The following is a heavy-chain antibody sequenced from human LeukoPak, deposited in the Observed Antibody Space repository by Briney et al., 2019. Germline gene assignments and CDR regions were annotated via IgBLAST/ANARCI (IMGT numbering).Heavy chain of an antibody. CDR2: ISFNGRNT. CDR1: GFNFADFA. Sequence: PGGSLRLSCAASGFNFADFAMSWVRQTPRKGLEWVSLISFNGRNTYYGDSVKGRFTISRDNSKDTVYLQMNSLRAEDTAIFYCARDIELSTWGPGTMVTVSS. D-gene: IGHD5-12*01. V-gene: IGHV3-23*01. CDR3: ARDIELST. J-gene: IGHJ3*01.